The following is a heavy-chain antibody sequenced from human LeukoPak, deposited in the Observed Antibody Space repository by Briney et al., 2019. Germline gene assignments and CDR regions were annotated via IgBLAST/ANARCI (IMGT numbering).Heavy chain of an antibody. Sequence: GGSLSPSCQASGFTSSSYWMHWVRQAPGKGLVWLSRINSDGYSISYANSVKGRFTISRDNSKNTLYLQMNSLRAEDTAVYYCARDWSMGQQLVEYGMDVWGQGTTVTVSS. CDR1: GFTSSSYW. CDR2: INSDGYSI. J-gene: IGHJ6*02. V-gene: IGHV3-74*01. D-gene: IGHD6-13*01. CDR3: ARDWSMGQQLVEYGMDV.